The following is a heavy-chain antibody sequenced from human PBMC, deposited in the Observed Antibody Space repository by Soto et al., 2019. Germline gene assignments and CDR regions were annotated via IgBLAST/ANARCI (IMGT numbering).Heavy chain of an antibody. Sequence: EEQLLESGGGLVQPGGSLRLSCAASGFNFGSYAMGWVRQATGKGLEWVSGVSGSGGSPYYADSVKGRLTISKDKSKNTLLLDLNNLRPEDTAVYYCARTPYDFWSPGQFYFDHWGQGTLVTVSS. CDR1: GFNFGSYA. CDR3: ARTPYDFWSPGQFYFDH. D-gene: IGHD3-3*01. J-gene: IGHJ4*02. V-gene: IGHV3-23*01. CDR2: VSGSGGSP.